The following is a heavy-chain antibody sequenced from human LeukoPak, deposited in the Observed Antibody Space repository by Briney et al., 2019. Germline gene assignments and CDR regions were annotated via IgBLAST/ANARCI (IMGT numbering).Heavy chain of an antibody. J-gene: IGHJ4*02. D-gene: IGHD4-23*01. Sequence: GGSLRLSCVASGFTFSGYWMHWVRQPPGKGLVWVSRIKSDGSMTNYADSVRGLFTVSRDNAKNTLYLQMNSLRAEDTAVYYCARSAYPGNSVIEDWGRGTLVTVSS. CDR3: ARSAYPGNSVIED. V-gene: IGHV3-74*01. CDR2: IKSDGSMT. CDR1: GFTFSGYW.